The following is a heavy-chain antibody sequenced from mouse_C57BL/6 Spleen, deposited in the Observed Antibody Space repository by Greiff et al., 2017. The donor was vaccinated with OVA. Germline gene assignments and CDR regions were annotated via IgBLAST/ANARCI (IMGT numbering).Heavy chain of an antibody. CDR3: TRGGAYSKGYFDY. J-gene: IGHJ2*01. Sequence: VQLQQSGAELVRPGASVTLSCKASGYTFTDYEMHWVKQTPVHGLEWIGAIDPETGGTAYNQKFKGKAILTADKSSSTAYMELRSLTSEDSAVYYCTRGGAYSKGYFDYWGQGTTLTVSS. CDR1: GYTFTDYE. CDR2: IDPETGGT. V-gene: IGHV1-15*01. D-gene: IGHD2-5*01.